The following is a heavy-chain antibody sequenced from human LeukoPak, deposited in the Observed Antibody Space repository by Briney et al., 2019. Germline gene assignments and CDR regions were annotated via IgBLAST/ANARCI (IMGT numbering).Heavy chain of an antibody. V-gene: IGHV4-59*08. J-gene: IGHJ6*01. D-gene: IGHD6-13*01. CDR3: ARFRIAAAAYYGMDV. Sequence: SETLSLTCIVSGDSISSYYWSWIRQPPGKGLEWIGYIYYSGSTNYNPSLKSRVTISLDTSKNQFSLKLSSVAAADTAVYYCARFRIAAAAYYGMDVWGQGTTVTVSS. CDR2: IYYSGST. CDR1: GDSISSYY.